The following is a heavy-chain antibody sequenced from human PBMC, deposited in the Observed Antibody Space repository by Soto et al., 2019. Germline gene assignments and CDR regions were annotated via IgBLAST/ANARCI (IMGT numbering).Heavy chain of an antibody. CDR3: ARGGVTMRFFDY. J-gene: IGHJ4*02. Sequence: GGSLRLSCAASGFTVSSNYMSWVRQAPGEGLEWVALMYSSGSTYYADSVKGRFTISRDKSKNTLYLEMNSLRAEDTAEYYCARGGVTMRFFDYWGQGTLVTVSS. CDR1: GFTVSSNY. V-gene: IGHV3-53*01. CDR2: MYSSGST. D-gene: IGHD3-3*01.